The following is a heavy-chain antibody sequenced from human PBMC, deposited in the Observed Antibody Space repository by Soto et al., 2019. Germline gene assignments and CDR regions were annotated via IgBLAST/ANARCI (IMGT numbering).Heavy chain of an antibody. Sequence: SETLSLTCAVSSDSISSSNWWSWVRQPPGKGLEWIGEIYHSGSTNYNPSLKSRVTISVDKSKNQFSLKLSSVAAADTAVYYCARGGTAHPTTVTFDYWGQGTLVTSPQ. CDR1: SDSISSSNW. V-gene: IGHV4-4*02. J-gene: IGHJ4*02. CDR3: ARGGTAHPTTVTFDY. D-gene: IGHD4-17*01. CDR2: IYHSGST.